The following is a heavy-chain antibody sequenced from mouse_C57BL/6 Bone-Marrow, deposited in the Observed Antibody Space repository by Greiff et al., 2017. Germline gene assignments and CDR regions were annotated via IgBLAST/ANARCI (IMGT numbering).Heavy chain of an antibody. CDR2: INSGGSYT. CDR1: GFTFSSYG. D-gene: IGHD1-3*01. V-gene: IGHV5-6*01. Sequence: EVKLMESGGDLVKPGGSLKLSCAASGFTFSSYGMSWVRQTPDKRLEWVATINSGGSYTYYPDSVKGRFTISRDNAKNTLYLQMSSLKSEDTAVYYCARSGGDRFAYWGQGTLVTVSA. CDR3: ARSGGDRFAY. J-gene: IGHJ3*01.